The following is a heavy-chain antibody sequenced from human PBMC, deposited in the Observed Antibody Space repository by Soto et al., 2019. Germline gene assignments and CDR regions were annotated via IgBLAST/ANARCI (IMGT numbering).Heavy chain of an antibody. D-gene: IGHD6-13*01. CDR1: GFTFSSYG. J-gene: IGHJ5*02. CDR3: AKDLAAAGPTNWFDP. Sequence: QVQLVESGRGVVQPGRSLRLSCAASGFTFSSYGTHWVRQAPGKGLEGVAVISYDGSNKYYAESVKGRFTISRYNSKNTLYLQMNSLRAEDTAVYYGAKDLAAAGPTNWFDPWGQGTLVTVSS. CDR2: ISYDGSNK. V-gene: IGHV3-30*18.